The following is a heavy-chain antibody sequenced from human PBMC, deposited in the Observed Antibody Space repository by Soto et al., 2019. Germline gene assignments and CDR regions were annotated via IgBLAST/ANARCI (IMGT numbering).Heavy chain of an antibody. CDR2: ISPYNGNT. Sequence: XSVTVAITTYGYTVSSSVIGCSRSTPGQGLEWMGWISPYNGNTHYAQKLQGRVTMTTDTSTTTAYMELRSLKSDDKAIYYCARGTKVTTAPTYYNRDDWCKGTTVTVSS. D-gene: IGHD4-4*01. V-gene: IGHV1-18*01. CDR1: GYTVSSSV. CDR3: ARGTKVTTAPTYYNRDD. J-gene: IGHJ6*03.